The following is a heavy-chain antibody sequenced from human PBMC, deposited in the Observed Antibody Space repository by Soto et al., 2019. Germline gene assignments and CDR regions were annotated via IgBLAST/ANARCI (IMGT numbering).Heavy chain of an antibody. CDR2: ISPNSGAT. CDR1: GYTFIGSY. Sequence: QVHLMQSGAEVKNVGASVKVSCKASGYTFIGSYMHWVRQAPGQGLEWMGWISPNSGATNYAQKFQGRVTMTRDTSIRTAYMEVRRLRSDDTAVYYCARVGEYSSSSGRMSYWGQGTLVTVSS. J-gene: IGHJ4*02. D-gene: IGHD6-6*01. CDR3: ARVGEYSSSSGRMSY. V-gene: IGHV1-2*02.